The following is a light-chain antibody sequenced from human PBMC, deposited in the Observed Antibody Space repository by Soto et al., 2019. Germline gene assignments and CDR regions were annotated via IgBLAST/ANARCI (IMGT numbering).Light chain of an antibody. CDR1: QSVSSH. J-gene: IGKJ1*01. CDR2: DAS. V-gene: IGKV3-11*01. CDR3: VQRTTWPWT. Sequence: EIMLTQSPGTLSFSPGERATLSCRASQSVSSHLAWYQQKPGQAPRLLIYDASNRATGIPARFSGSGSGTDFTLTISSLEPEDFAVYHCVQRTTWPWTCGQGSKVEIK.